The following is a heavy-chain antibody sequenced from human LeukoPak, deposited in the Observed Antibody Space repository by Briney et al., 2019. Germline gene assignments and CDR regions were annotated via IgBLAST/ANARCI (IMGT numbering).Heavy chain of an antibody. CDR1: GVSISSGTYY. J-gene: IGHJ4*02. CDR2: IYISGST. V-gene: IGHV4-61*02. Sequence: SETLSLTCTVSGVSISSGTYYWNWIRQPAGKGLEWIGRIYISGSTNYNPSLKSRVTISVDTSKNQFSLKLSSVTAADTAVYYCARRAGSGSPSPFDYWGQGTLVTVSS. D-gene: IGHD3-10*01. CDR3: ARRAGSGSPSPFDY.